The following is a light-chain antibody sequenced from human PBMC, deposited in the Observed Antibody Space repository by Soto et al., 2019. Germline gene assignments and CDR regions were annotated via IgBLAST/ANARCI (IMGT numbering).Light chain of an antibody. CDR3: QQYDNLIS. CDR1: QDISTN. CDR2: DAA. J-gene: IGKJ3*01. V-gene: IGKV1-33*01. Sequence: LQITQSPSSLSASVGDRATITYHASQDISTNLNTYQQKPGKAPKLLIYDAANLETGVTSWFSGSGSGTDFTFTISSLQPEDIVTYYCQQYDNLISFGHWTKLDIK.